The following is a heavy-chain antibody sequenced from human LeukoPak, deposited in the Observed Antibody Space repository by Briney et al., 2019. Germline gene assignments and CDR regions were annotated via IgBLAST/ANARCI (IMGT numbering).Heavy chain of an antibody. J-gene: IGHJ4*02. CDR2: IYQSGST. D-gene: IGHD2-15*01. V-gene: IGHV4-38-2*02. CDR3: ARDIGGGSSDS. Sequence: PSETQSLTCTVSGYSISSGYYWGWIRQPPGKGLEWIGSIYQSGSTYYNPSLKSRVTISVDTSKNQFSLKLSSLTAADTAIYYCARDIGGGSSDSWGQGTLVTVSS. CDR1: GYSISSGYY.